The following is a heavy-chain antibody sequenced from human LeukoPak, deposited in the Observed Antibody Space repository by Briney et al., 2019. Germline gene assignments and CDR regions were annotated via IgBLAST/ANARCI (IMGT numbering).Heavy chain of an antibody. CDR2: ISSDGGST. CDR1: GFTFSSYA. V-gene: IGHV3-64*01. CDR3: VNYGMDV. Sequence: GGSLRLSCAASGFTFSSYAMSWVRQAPGKGLEYVSAISSDGGSTYYANSVKGRFTIPRDNSKNALYLQMGSLRAEDMAVYYCVNYGMDVWGQGTTVTVSS. J-gene: IGHJ6*02.